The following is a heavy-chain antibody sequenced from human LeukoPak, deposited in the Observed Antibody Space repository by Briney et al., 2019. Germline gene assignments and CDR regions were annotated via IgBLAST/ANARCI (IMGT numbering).Heavy chain of an antibody. D-gene: IGHD2-2*02. V-gene: IGHV3-23*01. Sequence: GGSLGLSCAASGFTFITHAMSWVRQAPGKGLEWVSSISDNGAYSYYSDSVRGRFIISRDTPRNTLYLQMNSLRAEDTAIYYCARGYCDRSTCYTSESHLDYWGQGALVTVSS. J-gene: IGHJ4*02. CDR3: ARGYCDRSTCYTSESHLDY. CDR1: GFTFITHA. CDR2: ISDNGAYS.